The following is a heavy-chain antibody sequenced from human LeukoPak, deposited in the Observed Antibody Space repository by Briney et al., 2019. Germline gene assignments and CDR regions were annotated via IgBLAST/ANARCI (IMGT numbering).Heavy chain of an antibody. Sequence: PSETLSLTCTVSGGSISSYYWSWIRQPPGKGLEWIGYIYYSGSTNYNPFLKSRVIISVDTSKNQFSLKLSSVTAADTAVYYCARTYYDFWSGQGFDPWGQGTLVTVSS. CDR1: GGSISSYY. CDR3: ARTYYDFWSGQGFDP. CDR2: IYYSGST. D-gene: IGHD3-3*01. J-gene: IGHJ5*02. V-gene: IGHV4-59*01.